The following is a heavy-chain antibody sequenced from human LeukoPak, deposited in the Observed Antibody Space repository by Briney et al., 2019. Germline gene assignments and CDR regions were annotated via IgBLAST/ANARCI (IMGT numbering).Heavy chain of an antibody. V-gene: IGHV3-74*01. CDR1: GFACSSSW. CDR3: ARDLSHTFDY. Sequence: PGGSLRLSCAASGFACSSSWMLWGRQAPGKGLVWVSRINSDGTYTNYADSVKGRFTISRDNAKNTLYLQMNSLRAEDTAVYYCARDLSHTFDYWGQGTLVTVSS. CDR2: INSDGTYT. J-gene: IGHJ4*02.